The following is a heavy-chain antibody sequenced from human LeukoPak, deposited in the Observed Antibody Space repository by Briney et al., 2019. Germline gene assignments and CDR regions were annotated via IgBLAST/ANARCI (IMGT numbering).Heavy chain of an antibody. CDR3: ARGTYYYDSSGYFDY. CDR1: GGSISSSSYY. V-gene: IGHV4-39*07. J-gene: IGHJ4*02. Sequence: SETLSLTCTVSGGSISSSSYYWGWIRQPPGKGLEWIGSIYYSGSTYYNPSLKSRVTISVDTSKNQFSLKLSSVTAADTAVYYCARGTYYYDSSGYFDYWGQGTLVTVSS. D-gene: IGHD3-22*01. CDR2: IYYSGST.